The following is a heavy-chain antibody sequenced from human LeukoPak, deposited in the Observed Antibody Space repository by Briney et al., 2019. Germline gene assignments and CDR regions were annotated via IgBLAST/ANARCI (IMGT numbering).Heavy chain of an antibody. CDR2: ISSGSTYI. Sequence: PGGSLRLSCAASGFTFSSYSMNWVRQAPRQGLELVSSISSGSTYIYYSYSVKGRFTITRADADDSEYLQMHILRPDDTAMSYCARDSSYFDADWGQGTLVTVSS. CDR1: GFTFSSYS. V-gene: IGHV3-21*01. J-gene: IGHJ4*02. D-gene: IGHD3-9*01. CDR3: ARDSSYFDAD.